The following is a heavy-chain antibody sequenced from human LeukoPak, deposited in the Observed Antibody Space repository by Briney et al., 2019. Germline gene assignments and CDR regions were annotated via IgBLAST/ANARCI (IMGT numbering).Heavy chain of an antibody. Sequence: GGCLRLSCAASGFSFSSYAMSWVREAPGKGLGWVSVVSGRGDSAYNAESVKGRFTISRDNSQNTLYLQTNSLRAEDTAVYYCAKGITTAARAAVFDYWGQGILVTVSS. CDR2: VSGRGDSA. CDR3: AKGITTAARAAVFDY. V-gene: IGHV3-23*01. CDR1: GFSFSSYA. J-gene: IGHJ4*01. D-gene: IGHD2-2*01.